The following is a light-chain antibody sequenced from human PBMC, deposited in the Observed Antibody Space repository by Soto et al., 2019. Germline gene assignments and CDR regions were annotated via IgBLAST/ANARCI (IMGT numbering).Light chain of an antibody. CDR3: CSYAYTYTLS. CDR2: DVS. J-gene: IGLJ2*01. V-gene: IGLV2-11*01. Sequence: QSVLTQPRSVSGSPGQSVTISCTGTSSDVGRYNYVSWYQYHPVKAPKLMIYDVSERHSGVPDRFSGSKSVNTASLTITGLQADDEADYYCCSYAYTYTLSFGGGTKLTVL. CDR1: SSDVGRYNY.